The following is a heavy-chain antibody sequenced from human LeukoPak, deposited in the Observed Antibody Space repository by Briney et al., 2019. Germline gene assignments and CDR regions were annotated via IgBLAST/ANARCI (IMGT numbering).Heavy chain of an antibody. CDR3: GRAEQHPYKYYYDSSGYQDY. Sequence: GASVKVSCKASGYTFTSYGISWVRQAPGQGLEWMGWISAYNGNTNYAQKLQGRVTMTTDTSTSTAYMELRSLRSDDTAVYYCGRAEQHPYKYYYDSSGYQDYGGQGTLVTVSS. V-gene: IGHV1-18*01. D-gene: IGHD3-22*01. J-gene: IGHJ4*02. CDR2: ISAYNGNT. CDR1: GYTFTSYG.